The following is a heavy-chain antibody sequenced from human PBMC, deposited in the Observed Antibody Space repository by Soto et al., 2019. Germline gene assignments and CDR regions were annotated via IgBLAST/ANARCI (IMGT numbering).Heavy chain of an antibody. J-gene: IGHJ4*02. V-gene: IGHV3-30*03. CDR1: EFSFRSYG. CDR2: ISYDATKK. CDR3: ARDLEVAVTGNFDY. D-gene: IGHD6-19*01. Sequence: QVQLVESGGGVVQPGRSLRLSCAASEFSFRSYGMHWVRQAPGKGLAWVALISYDATKKYYADSVKGRFTISRDNSKNTLYLQMNGLRAEDTAVYYCARDLEVAVTGNFDYWGQGTLVTVSS.